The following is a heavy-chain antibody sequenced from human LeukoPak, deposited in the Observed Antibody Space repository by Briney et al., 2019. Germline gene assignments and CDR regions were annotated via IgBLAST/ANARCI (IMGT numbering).Heavy chain of an antibody. V-gene: IGHV4-39*01. J-gene: IGHJ5*02. CDR1: GGSISSSSYY. CDR2: IYYSGST. Sequence: SETLSLTCTVSGGSISSSSYYWGWIRQPPGKGLEWIGSIYYSGSTYYNPSLKSRVTISIDTSKNQFSLKLSSVTAADTAVYYCARRAAAGILFFAWGQGTLVTVSS. D-gene: IGHD6-13*01. CDR3: ARRAAAGILFFA.